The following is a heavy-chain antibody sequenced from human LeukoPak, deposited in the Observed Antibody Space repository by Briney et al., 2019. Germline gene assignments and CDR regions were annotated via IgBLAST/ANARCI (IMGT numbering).Heavy chain of an antibody. CDR2: INAGNGNT. CDR1: GYTFTSYA. J-gene: IGHJ6*02. D-gene: IGHD2-15*01. V-gene: IGHV1-3*01. CDR3: ARESPPRYCSGGSCYLGYYYYGMDV. Sequence: ASVKVSCKASGYTFTSYAMHWVRQAPGQRLEWMGWINAGNGNTKYSQKFQGRVTITRDTSASTAYMELSSLRSEDTAVYYCARESPPRYCSGGSCYLGYYYYGMDVWGQGTTVTVSS.